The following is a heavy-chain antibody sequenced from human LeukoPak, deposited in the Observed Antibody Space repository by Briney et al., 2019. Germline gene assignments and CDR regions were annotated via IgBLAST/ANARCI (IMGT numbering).Heavy chain of an antibody. J-gene: IGHJ4*02. Sequence: SETLSLTCTVAGGSISSHYWTWIRQPPGKGLEWIGYIHHSGSTNYNPSLKSRVTISVDTSKNQFSLKLSSVTAADTAVYYCSRLDYVWGRYRWGGFDYWGQGTLVTVSS. CDR2: IHHSGST. V-gene: IGHV4-59*08. CDR3: SRLDYVWGRYRWGGFDY. CDR1: GGSISSHY. D-gene: IGHD3-16*02.